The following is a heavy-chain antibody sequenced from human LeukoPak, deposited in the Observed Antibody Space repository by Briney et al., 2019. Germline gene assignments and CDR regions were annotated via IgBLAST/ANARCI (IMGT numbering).Heavy chain of an antibody. D-gene: IGHD3-9*01. CDR3: ARDYDILTGYSNWFVP. V-gene: IGHV1-2*02. CDR1: GYTFTGYY. J-gene: IGHJ5*02. Sequence: GASVKVSCKASGYTFTGYYMHWVRQAPGQGLEWMGWINPNSGGTNYAQKFQGRVTMTRDTSISTAYMELSRLRSDDTAVYYCARDYDILTGYSNWFVPWGQGTLVTVSS. CDR2: INPNSGGT.